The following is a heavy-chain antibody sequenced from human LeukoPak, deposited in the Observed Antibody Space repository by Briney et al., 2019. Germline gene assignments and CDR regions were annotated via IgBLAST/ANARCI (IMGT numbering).Heavy chain of an antibody. V-gene: IGHV4-38-2*02. CDR1: GYSISSSYY. D-gene: IGHD3-10*01. J-gene: IGHJ3*02. Sequence: SETLSLTCSVSGYSISSSYYWGWVRQPPGKGLEWIGNIFYSGSTYYSPSLKSRVTISLDTSRNQFSLKLNSVTAADTAVYYCAKSNGYGLVDIWGQGTMVTVSS. CDR3: AKSNGYGLVDI. CDR2: IFYSGST.